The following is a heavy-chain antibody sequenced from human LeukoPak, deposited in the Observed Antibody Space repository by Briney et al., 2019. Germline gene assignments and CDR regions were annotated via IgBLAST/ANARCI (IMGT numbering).Heavy chain of an antibody. J-gene: IGHJ6*03. D-gene: IGHD2-2*01. Sequence: EASVKVSCKASGYTFTTYDVNWVRQATGQGLEWMGWMNPNNGDTGYAQKFQGRVTMTRDTSISTAYMELSSLRSEDTAVYYCATPYPLPEVPAAIPGGYYYYMDVWGKGTTVTVSS. CDR2: MNPNNGDT. CDR3: ATPYPLPEVPAAIPGGYYYYMDV. V-gene: IGHV1-8*01. CDR1: GYTFTTYD.